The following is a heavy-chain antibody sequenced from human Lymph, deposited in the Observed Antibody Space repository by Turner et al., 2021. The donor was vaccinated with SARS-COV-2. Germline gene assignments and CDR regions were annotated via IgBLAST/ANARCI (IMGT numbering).Heavy chain of an antibody. CDR1: GYTFSSYD. D-gene: IGHD3-10*01. Sequence: QVQLVESGGGVVQPGRSLRLSCAASGYTFSSYDVHWLRQAPGEVLEWVSLISYYGSNKYYADTVKGRFTISRDNSKNTLYRQMNSLRAEDTAVYYCAREMGAGSDYWGQGTLVTVSS. J-gene: IGHJ4*02. CDR3: AREMGAGSDY. CDR2: ISYYGSNK. V-gene: IGHV3-30*04.